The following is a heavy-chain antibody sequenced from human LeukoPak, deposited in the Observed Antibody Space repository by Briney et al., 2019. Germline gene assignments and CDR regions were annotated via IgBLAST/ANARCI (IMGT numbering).Heavy chain of an antibody. Sequence: GRSLRLSCAASGFTFSSYGMHWVRQAPGKGLEWVSYISSSGSTIYYADSVKGRFTISRDNAKNSLYLQMNSLRAEDTAVYYCARDNWTVTPLGYWGQGTLVTVSS. CDR2: ISSSGSTI. CDR1: GFTFSSYG. V-gene: IGHV3-48*04. D-gene: IGHD4-11*01. CDR3: ARDNWTVTPLGY. J-gene: IGHJ4*02.